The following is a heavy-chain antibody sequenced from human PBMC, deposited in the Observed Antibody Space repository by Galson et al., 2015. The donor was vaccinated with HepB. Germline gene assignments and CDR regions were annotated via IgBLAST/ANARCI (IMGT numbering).Heavy chain of an antibody. V-gene: IGHV3-48*03. D-gene: IGHD3-10*01. CDR3: ARPLWFGGAFDI. J-gene: IGHJ3*02. CDR1: GFPFSSYE. Sequence: SLRLSCAASGFPFSSYEMNWVRQAPGKGLEWVSYISSSGSTIYYAVTVKGRFTISRDNAKSSLYLQMNSLRAEDTAVYYCARPLWFGGAFDIWGQGTMVTVSS. CDR2: ISSSGSTI.